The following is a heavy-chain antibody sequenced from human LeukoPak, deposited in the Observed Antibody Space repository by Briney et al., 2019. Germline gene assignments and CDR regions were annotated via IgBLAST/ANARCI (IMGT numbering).Heavy chain of an antibody. CDR1: GFTFGNYA. D-gene: IGHD4-17*01. CDR3: AKSLGTTVTTNRGSSNY. V-gene: IGHV3-23*01. J-gene: IGHJ4*02. CDR2: ISGSGDSP. Sequence: QTGGSLRLSCAASGFTFGNYAMSWVRQAPGKGLEWVSAISGSGDSPWYADSVRGRSTISRDNSKNTLYLQMNSLRAEDTAVYYCAKSLGTTVTTNRGSSNYWGQGTLVTVSS.